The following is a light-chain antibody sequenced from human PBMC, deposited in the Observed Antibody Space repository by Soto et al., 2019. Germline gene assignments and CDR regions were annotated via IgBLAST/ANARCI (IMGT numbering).Light chain of an antibody. CDR2: EVS. CDR1: SSDVGYYNL. J-gene: IGLJ1*01. CDR3: LSYAGASTHYV. Sequence: QPVLTQPASVSGSPGQSITISCTGTSSDVGYYNLVSWYQRHPGKAPKLIIYEVSKRPSGFSDRFSGSKSGNTASLTISGLQAEDEADYYCLSYAGASTHYVFGTGTKVTVL. V-gene: IGLV2-23*02.